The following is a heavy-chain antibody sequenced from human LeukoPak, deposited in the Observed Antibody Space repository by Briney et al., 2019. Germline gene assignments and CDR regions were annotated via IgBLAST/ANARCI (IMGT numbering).Heavy chain of an antibody. CDR3: ARVNYYYYYMDV. CDR1: GGSITSSSFY. J-gene: IGHJ6*03. V-gene: IGHV4-39*07. CDR2: IYYSGTT. Sequence: SETLSLTCTVSGGSITSSSFYWDWIRQPPGKGLEWIGSIYYSGTTHYNPSLKSRVTIFVHTSKNQFSLNLRPVIAADTAMYYCARVNYYYYYMDVWGKGTTVTISS.